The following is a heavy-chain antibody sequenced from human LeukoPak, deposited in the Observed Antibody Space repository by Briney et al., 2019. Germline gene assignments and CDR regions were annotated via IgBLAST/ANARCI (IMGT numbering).Heavy chain of an antibody. CDR3: ARDDYGGTRY. D-gene: IGHD4/OR15-4a*01. CDR1: GFTFSNYW. V-gene: IGHV3-7*01. CDR2: TKQDGNEK. Sequence: PGGSLRLSCAASGFTFSNYWMSWVRQATGKGLEWVANTKQDGNEKYYVDSVKGRFTISRDNAKNSLYLQMNRLRAEDTAVYYCARDDYGGTRYWGQGTLVTVSS. J-gene: IGHJ4*02.